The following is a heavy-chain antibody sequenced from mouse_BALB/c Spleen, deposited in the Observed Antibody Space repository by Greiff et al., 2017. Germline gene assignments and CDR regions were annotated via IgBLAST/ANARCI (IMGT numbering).Heavy chain of an antibody. CDR1: GYSITSGYY. CDR3: AKEGYGFYYFDD. V-gene: IGHV3-6*02. Sequence: ESGAGLVKPSQSLSFTCSVTGYSITSGYYWNWIRQFPGNKLEWMGYISYDGSNNYNPSLKNRISITRDTSKNQFFLKLNSVTTEDTATYYCAKEGYGFYYFDDWGQGTTLTVSS. D-gene: IGHD2-2*01. J-gene: IGHJ2*01. CDR2: ISYDGSN.